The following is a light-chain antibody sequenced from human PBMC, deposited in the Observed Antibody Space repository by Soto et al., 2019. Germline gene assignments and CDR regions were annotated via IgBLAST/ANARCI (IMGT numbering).Light chain of an antibody. CDR2: EVT. V-gene: IGLV2-8*01. CDR1: SSDVGGYNY. CDR3: SSYAGSNNVL. J-gene: IGLJ2*01. Sequence: QSALSQPPSASGSPGQSVTISCTGTSSDVGGYNYVSWYQHHPGKAPKLMIYEVTKRPSGVPDRFSGSKSGNTASLTVSGLQAEDDSDYYCSSYAGSNNVLFGGGTKLTVL.